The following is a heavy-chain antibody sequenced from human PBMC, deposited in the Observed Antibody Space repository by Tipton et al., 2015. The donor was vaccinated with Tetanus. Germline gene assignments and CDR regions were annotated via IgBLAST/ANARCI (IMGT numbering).Heavy chain of an antibody. Sequence: SLRLSCAASGFTFSSYNMNLVRQAPGKGLEWVSHISGTGTTVDYADSVKGRFTISRDNAKNSLYLQMNSLRDEDTAIYYCARDFRPIFGVAQPFDPWGQGTLVTVSS. D-gene: IGHD3-3*01. V-gene: IGHV3-48*02. CDR2: ISGTGTTV. CDR3: ARDFRPIFGVAQPFDP. J-gene: IGHJ5*02. CDR1: GFTFSSYN.